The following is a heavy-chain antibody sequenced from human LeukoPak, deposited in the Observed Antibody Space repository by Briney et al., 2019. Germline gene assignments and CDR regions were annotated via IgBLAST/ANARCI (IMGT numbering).Heavy chain of an antibody. CDR1: GFTFSSYA. V-gene: IGHV3-53*01. CDR2: IYSGGST. Sequence: GGSLRLSCAASGFTFSSYAMSWVRQAPGKGLEWVSVIYSGGSTYYADSVKGRFTISRDNSKNTLYLQMNSLRAEDTAVYYCGSNWLVPPLAFVTWGKGKMVPVSS. D-gene: IGHD6-19*01. J-gene: IGHJ3*02. CDR3: GSNWLVPPLAFVT.